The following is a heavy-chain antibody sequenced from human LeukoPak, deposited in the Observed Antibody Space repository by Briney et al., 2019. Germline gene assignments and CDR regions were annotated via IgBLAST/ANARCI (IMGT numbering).Heavy chain of an antibody. V-gene: IGHV4-34*01. CDR3: ARDLEILTN. CDR1: GGSFSGYY. J-gene: IGHJ4*02. Sequence: SETLSLTCAVYGGSFSGYYWSWIRQPPGRGLEWIGEINHSGVTNYNPSLKSRVTMSVDTSKNQFSLKLSSVTAADTAVYYCARDLEILTNWGQGTLVTVSS. D-gene: IGHD2-2*01. CDR2: INHSGVT.